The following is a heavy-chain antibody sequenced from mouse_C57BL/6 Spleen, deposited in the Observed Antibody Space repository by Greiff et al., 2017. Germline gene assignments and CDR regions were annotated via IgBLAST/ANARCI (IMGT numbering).Heavy chain of an antibody. CDR1: GYTFTSYW. Sequence: QVQLQQPGAELVKPGASVKLSCKASGYTFTSYWMHWVKQRPGRGLEWIGMIDHNSGGTKYNEKFKSKATLTVDKPSSTAYMQLSSLTSEDSAVYYCARDGAYGDYAYWGQGTLGTVSA. CDR2: IDHNSGGT. J-gene: IGHJ3*01. V-gene: IGHV1-72*01. D-gene: IGHD2-13*01. CDR3: ARDGAYGDYAY.